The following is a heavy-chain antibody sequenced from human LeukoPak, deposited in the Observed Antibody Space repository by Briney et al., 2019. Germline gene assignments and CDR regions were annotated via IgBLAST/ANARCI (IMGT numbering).Heavy chain of an antibody. CDR1: GGFISPYY. V-gene: IGHV4-59*08. Sequence: SETLSLTCTVSGGFISPYYWSWIRQPPGKGLEWIGYIYYSGSTNYNPSLNSRVTISVDTSKNQFSLKLSSMTAADTAVYYCARHGGGGESYPRVFDYWGRGNLVTVSS. D-gene: IGHD1-26*01. CDR3: ARHGGGGESYPRVFDY. J-gene: IGHJ4*02. CDR2: IYYSGST.